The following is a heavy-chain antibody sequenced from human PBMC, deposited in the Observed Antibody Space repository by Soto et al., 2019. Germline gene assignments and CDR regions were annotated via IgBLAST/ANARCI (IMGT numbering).Heavy chain of an antibody. CDR2: ISYDGSNK. J-gene: IGHJ6*02. CDR1: GFTFSSYA. CDR3: AREPITVTTVTAIYYYYYYGMDV. Sequence: GGSLRLSCAASGFTFSSYAMHWVRQAPGKGLEWVAVISYDGSNKYYADSVKGRFTISRDNSKNTLYLQMNSLRAEDTAVYYCAREPITVTTVTAIYYYYYYGMDVWGQGTTVTVSS. D-gene: IGHD4-17*01. V-gene: IGHV3-30-3*01.